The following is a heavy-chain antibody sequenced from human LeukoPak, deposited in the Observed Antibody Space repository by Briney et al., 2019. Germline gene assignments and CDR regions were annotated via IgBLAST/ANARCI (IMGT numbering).Heavy chain of an antibody. CDR3: ARGYSGYDYRDH. J-gene: IGHJ4*02. CDR2: ISSSGSTI. Sequence: GGSLRLSCAASGFTFSSYSMSWVRQAPGKGLEWVSYISSSGSTIYYADSVKGRFTISRDNAKNSLYLQMNSLRAEDTAVYYCARGYSGYDYRDHWGQGTLVTVSS. D-gene: IGHD5-12*01. CDR1: GFTFSSYS. V-gene: IGHV3-48*04.